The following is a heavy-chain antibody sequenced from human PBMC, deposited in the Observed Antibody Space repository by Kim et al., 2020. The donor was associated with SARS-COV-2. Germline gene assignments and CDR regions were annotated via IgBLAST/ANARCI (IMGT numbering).Heavy chain of an antibody. D-gene: IGHD3-3*02. CDR3: ARDRLFPFLEWLSRPNWYFDL. CDR2: ISSSSSYI. J-gene: IGHJ2*01. Sequence: GGSLRLSCAASGFTFSSYSMNWVRQAPGKGLEWVSSISSSSSYIYYADSVKGRFTISRDNAKNSLYLQMNSLRAEDTAVYYCARDRLFPFLEWLSRPNWYFDLWGRGTLVTVSS. V-gene: IGHV3-21*01. CDR1: GFTFSSYS.